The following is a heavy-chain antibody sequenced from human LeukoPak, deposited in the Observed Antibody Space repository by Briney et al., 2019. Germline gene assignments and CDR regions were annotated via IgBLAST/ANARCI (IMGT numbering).Heavy chain of an antibody. J-gene: IGHJ5*02. CDR1: GFSLSTSRVG. V-gene: IGHV2-5*01. CDR2: IYWNDDK. D-gene: IGHD6-13*01. CDR3: AHRPPAAAGTPNWFDP. Sequence: GPTLVKPTQTLTLTCTFSGFSLSTSRVGVGWIRQPPGKALEWLALIYWNDDKRYSPSLKSRLTITKDTSKNQVVLTMPNMDPVDTATYYCAHRPPAAAGTPNWFDPWGQGTLVTVSS.